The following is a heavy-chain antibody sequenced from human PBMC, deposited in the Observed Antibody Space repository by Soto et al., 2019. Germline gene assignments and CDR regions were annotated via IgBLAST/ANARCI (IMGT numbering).Heavy chain of an antibody. CDR1: GFTFSTYS. D-gene: IGHD3-3*01. CDR2: ISYDGGKK. Sequence: QEQLVESGGGVVQPGRSLRLSCAASGFTFSTYSMHWVRQAPGKGLEWVALISYDGGKKYYADSVKGRFTISRDNSKNSLCLQMNRLRAEDTAEYYGARDLQTAYDVWRGYCDPYYDYGREVWGQGTTVTVAS. J-gene: IGHJ6*02. CDR3: ARDLQTAYDVWRGYCDPYYDYGREV. V-gene: IGHV3-30*03.